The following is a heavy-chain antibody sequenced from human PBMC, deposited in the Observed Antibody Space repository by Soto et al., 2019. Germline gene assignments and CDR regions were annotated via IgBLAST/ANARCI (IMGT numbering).Heavy chain of an antibody. V-gene: IGHV1-18*01. J-gene: IGHJ5*02. CDR1: GYTFTSYG. CDR2: ISAYNGNT. Sequence: ASVKVSCKASGYTFTSYGISWVRQAPGQGLEWMGWISAYNGNTNYAQKLQGRVTMTTDTSTSTAYMELRSLRSDDTAVFYCARDIVVVVAATSGDWFDPWGQGTLVTVYS. D-gene: IGHD2-15*01. CDR3: ARDIVVVVAATSGDWFDP.